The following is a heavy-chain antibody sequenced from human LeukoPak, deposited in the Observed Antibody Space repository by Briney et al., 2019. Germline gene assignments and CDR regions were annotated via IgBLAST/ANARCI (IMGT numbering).Heavy chain of an antibody. CDR1: GFTVSSNY. J-gene: IGHJ4*02. D-gene: IGHD6-19*01. Sequence: GGSLRLSCAASGFTVSSNYMSWVRQAPGKGLEWVSGSHWNGRSTNYADSVKGRFTISRDNAKNSLYLQMNSLRAEDTALYYCARGRPSVSGTFDYWGQGTLVTVSS. CDR3: ARGRPSVSGTFDY. V-gene: IGHV3-20*04. CDR2: SHWNGRST.